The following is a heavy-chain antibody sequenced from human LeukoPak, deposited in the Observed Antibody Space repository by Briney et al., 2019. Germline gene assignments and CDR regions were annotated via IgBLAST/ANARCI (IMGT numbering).Heavy chain of an antibody. CDR3: ARLEGYYFDY. J-gene: IGHJ4*02. V-gene: IGHV3-53*01. CDR1: GFTVSSNY. D-gene: IGHD3-3*01. CDR2: IYSGGST. Sequence: GGSLRLSCVASGFTVSSNYMSWVRQAPGKGLEWVSYIYSGGSTYYADSVKGRFTISRDNSKNTLYLQMNSLGAEDTAVYYCARLEGYYFDYWGQGTVVTVSS.